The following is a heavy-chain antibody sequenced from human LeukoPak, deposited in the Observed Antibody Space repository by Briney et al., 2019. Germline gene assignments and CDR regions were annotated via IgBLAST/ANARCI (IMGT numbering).Heavy chain of an antibody. D-gene: IGHD3-9*01. CDR2: ISAYNGNT. CDR3: ATYYDILTGLGYFQH. CDR1: GYTFTSYG. Sequence: ASVKVSFKASGYTFTSYGISWVRQAPGQGLEWMGWISAYNGNTNYAQKLQGRVTMTTDTSTSTAYMELRSLRSDDTAVYYCATYYDILTGLGYFQHWGQGTLVTVSS. V-gene: IGHV1-18*01. J-gene: IGHJ1*01.